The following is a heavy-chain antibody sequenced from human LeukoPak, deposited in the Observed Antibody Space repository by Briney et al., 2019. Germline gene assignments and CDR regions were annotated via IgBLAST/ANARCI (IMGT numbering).Heavy chain of an antibody. D-gene: IGHD2-15*01. J-gene: IGHJ6*03. CDR2: IYPGDSDA. V-gene: IGHV5-51*01. Sequence: HGESLKISCKGSGYSFSNYWIAWVRQMPGTGLEWMGIIYPGDSDARYSPSFQGQVTISADKSISTAYLQWRSLKASDTAIYFCPRYVVVARSLYYYFLDVWGTGTPVTVSS. CDR1: GYSFSNYW. CDR3: PRYVVVARSLYYYFLDV.